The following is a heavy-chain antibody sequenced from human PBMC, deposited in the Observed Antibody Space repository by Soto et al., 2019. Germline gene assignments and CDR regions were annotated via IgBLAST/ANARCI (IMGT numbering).Heavy chain of an antibody. CDR1: GDSINSDKYY. Sequence: LSLTCSVSGDSINSDKYYWGWNRQPPGKGLEWIGSIYFRGNTYYNPSLQTRVTISLDKSKNQFSLKLSSVTAADTAVYYCARVWTHSSGWHTAYYYYAMDVWGQGTTVTAP. CDR3: ARVWTHSSGWHTAYYYYAMDV. CDR2: IYFRGNT. J-gene: IGHJ6*02. V-gene: IGHV4-39*07. D-gene: IGHD6-19*01.